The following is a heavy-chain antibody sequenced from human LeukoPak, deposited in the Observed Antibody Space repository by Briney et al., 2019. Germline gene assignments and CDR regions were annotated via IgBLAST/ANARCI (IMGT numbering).Heavy chain of an antibody. Sequence: PGGSLRLSCTASGFTFGDYAMSWFRQAPGKGLEWVGFIRSKAYGGTTEYAASVKGRFTISRDDSKSIAYLQMNSLKTEDTAVYYCTRATLPDVEVVAAGPDYWGQGTLVTVSS. D-gene: IGHD2-15*01. CDR2: IRSKAYGGTT. V-gene: IGHV3-49*03. J-gene: IGHJ4*02. CDR1: GFTFGDYA. CDR3: TRATLPDVEVVAAGPDY.